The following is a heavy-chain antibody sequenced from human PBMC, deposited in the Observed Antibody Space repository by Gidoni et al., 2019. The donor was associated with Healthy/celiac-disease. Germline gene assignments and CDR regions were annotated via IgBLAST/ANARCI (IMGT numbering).Heavy chain of an antibody. J-gene: IGHJ4*02. D-gene: IGHD5-18*01. V-gene: IGHV3-23*01. CDR1: GSTLSSCA. CDR2: MRGSGGST. Sequence: EVLLLESGAGLVQPGGSLRLCFAASGSTLSSCAMSRVRQAPGKGLEWVSAMRGSGGSTNYADSVKGRFTISRDNSKNTLYLQRNRLRAEDTAVYYCAKDRRGYSYGFIDYWGQGTLVTVSS. CDR3: AKDRRGYSYGFIDY.